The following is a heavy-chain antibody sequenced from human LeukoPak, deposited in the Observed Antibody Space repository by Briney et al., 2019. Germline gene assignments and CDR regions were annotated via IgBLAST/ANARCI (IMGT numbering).Heavy chain of an antibody. D-gene: IGHD3-22*01. V-gene: IGHV1-69*04. CDR1: GGTFSSYA. J-gene: IGHJ4*02. Sequence: LGASVKVSCKASGGTFSSYAISWVRQAPGQGLEWMGRIIPILGIANYAQKFQGRVTITADKSTSTAYMELSSLRSEDTAVYYCARYYDSSGYYGLYYFDYWGQGTLVTVSS. CDR3: ARYYDSSGYYGLYYFDY. CDR2: IIPILGIA.